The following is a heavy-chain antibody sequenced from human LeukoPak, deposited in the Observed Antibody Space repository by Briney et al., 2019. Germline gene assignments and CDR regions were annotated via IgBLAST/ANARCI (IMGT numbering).Heavy chain of an antibody. CDR3: ARDNVRWLRAFDI. V-gene: IGHV4-59*01. J-gene: IGHJ3*02. CDR2: IYYSGST. CDR1: GGSISSYY. Sequence: PSETLSLTCTVSGGSISSYYWSWIRQPPGKGLEWIGYIYYSGSTNYNPSLKSRVTISVDTSKNQFSLKLSSVSAADTAVYYCARDNVRWLRAFDIWGQGTMVTVSS. D-gene: IGHD5-24*01.